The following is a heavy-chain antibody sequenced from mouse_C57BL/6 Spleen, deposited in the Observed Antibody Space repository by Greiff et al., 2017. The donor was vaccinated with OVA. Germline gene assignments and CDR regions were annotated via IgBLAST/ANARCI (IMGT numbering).Heavy chain of an antibody. Sequence: VQLQESGAELARPGASVKLSCKASGYTFTSYGISWVKQRTGQGLEWIGEIYPRSGNTYYNEKFKGKATLTADKSSSTAYMELRSLTSEDSAVYFCAREGGTTVVNAMDYWGQGTSVTVSS. J-gene: IGHJ4*01. D-gene: IGHD1-1*01. CDR2: IYPRSGNT. V-gene: IGHV1-81*01. CDR3: AREGGTTVVNAMDY. CDR1: GYTFTSYG.